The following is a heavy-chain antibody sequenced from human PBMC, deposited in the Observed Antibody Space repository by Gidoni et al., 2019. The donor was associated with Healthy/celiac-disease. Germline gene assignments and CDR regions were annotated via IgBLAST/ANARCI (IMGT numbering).Heavy chain of an antibody. V-gene: IGHV3-64D*08. CDR1: GFTFISYA. CDR3: VKDREQLVEPYYFDY. D-gene: IGHD6-6*01. Sequence: EVQLVESGGGLVQPVGSLRLSCSASGFTFISYAMHWVRQAPGKGLEYVSAISSNGGSTYYADSVKGRFTISRDNSKNTLYLQMSSLRAEDTAVYYCVKDREQLVEPYYFDYWGQGTLVTVSS. CDR2: ISSNGGST. J-gene: IGHJ4*02.